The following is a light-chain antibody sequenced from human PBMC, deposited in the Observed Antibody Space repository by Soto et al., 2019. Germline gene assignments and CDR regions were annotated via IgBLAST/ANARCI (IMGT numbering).Light chain of an antibody. CDR2: EVI. Sequence: QLVLTQPASVSGSPGQSITISCTGTSSDVGSYNLVSWYQQHPGKAPKVIIYEVIKRPSGVSNRFSGSKSGNTASLTISGLQAEDEADYYCCSYAGSTSLVFGGGTKLTVL. CDR3: CSYAGSTSLV. CDR1: SSDVGSYNL. J-gene: IGLJ2*01. V-gene: IGLV2-23*02.